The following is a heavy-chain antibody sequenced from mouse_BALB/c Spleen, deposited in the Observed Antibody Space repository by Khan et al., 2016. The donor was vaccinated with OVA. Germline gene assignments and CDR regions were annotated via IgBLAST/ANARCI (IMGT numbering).Heavy chain of an antibody. Sequence: QVQLKESGPGLVAPSQSLSITCTVSGFSLTSYGVHWVRQPPGKGLEWLGIIWAGGSTNYNSALMSRLSISKDNSKGQVFVKMISLQTDDTAMYYCARDHGNTYEYFDYWGQGTTLTVSS. D-gene: IGHD1-1*01. J-gene: IGHJ2*01. V-gene: IGHV2-9*02. CDR2: IWAGGST. CDR1: GFSLTSYG. CDR3: ARDHGNTYEYFDY.